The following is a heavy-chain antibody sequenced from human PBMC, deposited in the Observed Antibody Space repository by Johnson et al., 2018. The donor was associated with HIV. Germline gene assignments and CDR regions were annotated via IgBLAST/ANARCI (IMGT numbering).Heavy chain of an antibody. D-gene: IGHD1-26*01. Sequence: VQLVESGGGVVKPGRSLRLSCAASGFTFSSYAMHWVRQAPGKGLEWVAVISYDGSNKYYADSVKGRFTISRDNSKNTLYLQMNSLRAEDTAVYYCARDGKVGATPRRAFDIWGQGTMVTVSS. CDR1: GFTFSSYA. CDR3: ARDGKVGATPRRAFDI. J-gene: IGHJ3*02. V-gene: IGHV3-30-3*01. CDR2: ISYDGSNK.